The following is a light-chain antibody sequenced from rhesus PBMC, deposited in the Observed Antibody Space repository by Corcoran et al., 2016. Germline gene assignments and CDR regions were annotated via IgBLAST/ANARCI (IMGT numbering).Light chain of an antibody. CDR3: QQSSNLWT. Sequence: EIVMTQSPATLSLSPGERATLSCRASQSVSSYVAWYQQQPEQAPRLIIYGASSRATGIPDRFRGSVSGTDCTLTISSLEPEDVGVYYCQQSSNLWTFGQGTKVEIK. J-gene: IGKJ1*01. V-gene: IGKV3S9*01. CDR2: GAS. CDR1: QSVSSY.